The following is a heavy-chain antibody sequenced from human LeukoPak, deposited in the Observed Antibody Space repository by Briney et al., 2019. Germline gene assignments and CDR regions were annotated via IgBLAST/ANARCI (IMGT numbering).Heavy chain of an antibody. Sequence: GASVRVSSKASGYTFTGYYMHWVRQAPGQGLEWMGWINPNSGGTNYAQKFQGRVTMTRDTSISTAYMELSRLRSDDTAVYYCASPYDYGGNSGVTFDYWGQGTLVTVSS. CDR2: INPNSGGT. CDR1: GYTFTGYY. J-gene: IGHJ4*02. CDR3: ASPYDYGGNSGVTFDY. D-gene: IGHD4-23*01. V-gene: IGHV1-2*02.